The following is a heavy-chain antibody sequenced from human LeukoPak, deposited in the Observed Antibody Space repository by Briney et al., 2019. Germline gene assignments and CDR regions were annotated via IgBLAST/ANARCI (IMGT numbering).Heavy chain of an antibody. Sequence: GRSLRLSCAASGFTFSSYGMHWVRQAPGKGLEWVAVIWYDGSNKYYADSVKGRFPISRDNSKNTLYLQMNSLRAEDTAVYYWARDRLSGYDYWGQGTLVTVSS. CDR2: IWYDGSNK. CDR3: ARDRLSGYDY. J-gene: IGHJ4*02. V-gene: IGHV3-33*01. CDR1: GFTFSSYG. D-gene: IGHD5-12*01.